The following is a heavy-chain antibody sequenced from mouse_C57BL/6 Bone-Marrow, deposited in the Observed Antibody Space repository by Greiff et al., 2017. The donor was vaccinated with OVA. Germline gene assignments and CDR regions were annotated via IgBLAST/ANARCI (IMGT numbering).Heavy chain of an antibody. CDR1: GFTFSDYY. Sequence: EVKLLESGGGLVQPGGSLKLSCAASGFTFSDYYMYWVRQTPEKRLAWVAYISTGGGSTYYPDTVKGRFTISRDNAKNTLYLQMSRLKSEDTAMYYCARRGDGYYLAYWGQGTLVTVSA. V-gene: IGHV5-12*01. CDR3: ARRGDGYYLAY. CDR2: ISTGGGST. D-gene: IGHD2-3*01. J-gene: IGHJ3*01.